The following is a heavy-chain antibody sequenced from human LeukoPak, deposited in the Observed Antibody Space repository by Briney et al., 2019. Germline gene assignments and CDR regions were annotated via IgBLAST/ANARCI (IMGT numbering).Heavy chain of an antibody. V-gene: IGHV3-30*18. CDR2: ISYDGSNK. CDR3: AKEFQGIAVTGDFDY. Sequence: GRSLRLSCAASGFTFSSYGMHWVRQAPGKGLEWVAVISYDGSNKYYADSVKGRFTISRDNSKNTLYLQMNSLRAEDTAVYYCAKEFQGIAVTGDFDYWGQGTLVTVSS. D-gene: IGHD6-19*01. CDR1: GFTFSSYG. J-gene: IGHJ4*02.